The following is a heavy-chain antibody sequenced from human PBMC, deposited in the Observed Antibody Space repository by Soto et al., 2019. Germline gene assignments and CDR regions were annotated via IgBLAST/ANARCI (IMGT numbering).Heavy chain of an antibody. D-gene: IGHD2-2*01. V-gene: IGHV1-3*01. Sequence: ASVKVSCKASGYTFTSYAMHWVRQAPGQRLEWMGWINAGNGNTKYSQKFQGRVTITRDTSASTAYMELSSLRSEDTAVYYCARKLGYCSSTSCPAKMGRFDPWGQGTLVTVSS. CDR1: GYTFTSYA. J-gene: IGHJ5*02. CDR3: ARKLGYCSSTSCPAKMGRFDP. CDR2: INAGNGNT.